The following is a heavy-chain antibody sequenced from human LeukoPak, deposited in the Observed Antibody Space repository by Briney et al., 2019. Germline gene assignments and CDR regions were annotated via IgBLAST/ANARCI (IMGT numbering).Heavy chain of an antibody. CDR2: ISDDGSNK. V-gene: IGHV3-30-3*01. CDR3: ARVGEMATFDY. CDR1: GFSFSSYA. J-gene: IGHJ4*02. Sequence: GGPLRLSCAASGFSFSSYAMHWGRQAPGKGLEWVAVISDDGSNKYYADSVKGRFTISRDNSKNTLYLQMNSLRAEDTAVYYCARVGEMATFDYWGQGTLVTVSS. D-gene: IGHD5-24*01.